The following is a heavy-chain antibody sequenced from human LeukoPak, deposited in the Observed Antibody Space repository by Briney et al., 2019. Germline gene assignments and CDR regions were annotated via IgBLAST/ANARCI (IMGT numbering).Heavy chain of an antibody. J-gene: IGHJ4*02. D-gene: IGHD1-26*01. CDR1: GASVSSYY. CDR2: FSYSGST. CDR3: AWTGIVGATNIDC. V-gene: IGHV4-59*02. Sequence: PSETLSLTCTVSGASVSSYYWSWIRQPPGKGPEWIGYFSYSGSTNYNPSLKSRVTISVDKSKNQFSLKLSSVTAADTAVYYCAWTGIVGATNIDCWGQGTLVTVSS.